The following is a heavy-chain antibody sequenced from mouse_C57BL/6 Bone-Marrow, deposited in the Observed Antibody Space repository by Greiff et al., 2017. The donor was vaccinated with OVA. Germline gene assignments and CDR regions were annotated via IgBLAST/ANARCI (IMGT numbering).Heavy chain of an antibody. CDR1: GYAFSSSW. Sequence: QVQLKQSGPELVKPGASVKISCKASGYAFSSSWMNWVKQRPGKGLEWIGRIYPGDGDTNYNGKFKGKATLTADKSSSTAYMQLSSLTSEDSAVYYCARPSYYYGRGFDYWGQGTTLTVSS. D-gene: IGHD1-1*01. CDR3: ARPSYYYGRGFDY. J-gene: IGHJ2*01. V-gene: IGHV1-82*01. CDR2: IYPGDGDT.